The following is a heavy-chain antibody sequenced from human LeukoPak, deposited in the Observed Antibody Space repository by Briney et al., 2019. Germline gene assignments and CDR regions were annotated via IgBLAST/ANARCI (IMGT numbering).Heavy chain of an antibody. CDR1: GGSISTSY. V-gene: IGHV4-59*01. Sequence: PTETLSLTCTVPGGSISTSYWSWLRQPPGTGLEWIGYIYHNGNTNYNPSLKGRITISVDTSEHQFSRKWDAVTAADAAVCYCAGLLAYKSTWCDYWGQGILVTVSS. J-gene: IGHJ4*02. CDR3: AGLLAYKSTWCDY. D-gene: IGHD6-13*01. CDR2: IYHNGNT.